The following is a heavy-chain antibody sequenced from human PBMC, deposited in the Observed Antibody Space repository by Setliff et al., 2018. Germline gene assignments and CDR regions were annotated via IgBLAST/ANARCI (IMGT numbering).Heavy chain of an antibody. J-gene: IGHJ3*01. V-gene: IGHV4-30-4*01. CDR2: ISDSRNT. Sequence: SETLSLTCSVSGNSISNGDYYWNWIRQSPGKGLEWIGVISDSRNTHYNPSLKSRTTISVDTSKNQFSLRLTSVTAADTAVYFCARALAYLRGSTFGLDAFDFWGQGTMVTVSS. D-gene: IGHD3-16*01. CDR1: GNSISNGDYY. CDR3: ARALAYLRGSTFGLDAFDF.